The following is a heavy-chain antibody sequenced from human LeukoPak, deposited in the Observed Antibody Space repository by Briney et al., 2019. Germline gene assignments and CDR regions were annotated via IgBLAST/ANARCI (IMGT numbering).Heavy chain of an antibody. D-gene: IGHD3-10*01. V-gene: IGHV3-23*01. Sequence: GGSLRLSCAASGFTFSSYAMSWVRKAPGKGLEWVSAISGSGGSTYYADSVKGRFTISRDNSKNTLYLQMNSLRAEDTAVYYCAKDTGLGASLWFGELWDWGQGTLVTVSS. CDR1: GFTFSSYA. J-gene: IGHJ4*02. CDR3: AKDTGLGASLWFGELWD. CDR2: ISGSGGST.